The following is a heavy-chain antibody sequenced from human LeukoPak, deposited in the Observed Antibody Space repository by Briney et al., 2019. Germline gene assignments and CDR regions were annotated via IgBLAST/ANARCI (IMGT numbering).Heavy chain of an antibody. J-gene: IGHJ6*03. CDR1: GYTFTGYY. CDR3: ARDDYGDPFDYYYFYMDV. CDR2: INPNSGGT. Sequence: GASVKVSCKASGYTFTGYYLHWVRQVPGQGLEWMGRINPNSGGTNYAQKFQGRVTMTRDTSISTAYMEPSSLRSDDTAVYYCARDDYGDPFDYYYFYMDVWGKGSTVTVSS. D-gene: IGHD4-17*01. V-gene: IGHV1-2*02.